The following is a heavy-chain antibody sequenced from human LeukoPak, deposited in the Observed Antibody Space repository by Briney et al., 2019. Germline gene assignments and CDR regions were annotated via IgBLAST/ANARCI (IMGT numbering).Heavy chain of an antibody. D-gene: IGHD1-26*01. Sequence: GGSLRLSCAASGFTFSNYNMNWVRQAPGKGLEWVSCITTSSSYIYDADSVKGRFTISRDNSKDSLYLQMNSLRTEDTALYYCARDNTGSYEYWGQGTLVTVSP. J-gene: IGHJ4*02. CDR3: ARDNTGSYEY. V-gene: IGHV3-21*03. CDR1: GFTFSNYN. CDR2: ITTSSSYI.